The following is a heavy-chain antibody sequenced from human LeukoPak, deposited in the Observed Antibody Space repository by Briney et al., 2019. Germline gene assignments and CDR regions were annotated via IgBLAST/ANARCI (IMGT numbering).Heavy chain of an antibody. Sequence: PSETLSLTCTVSGGSISSYYWSWIRQPPGKGLEWIGYIYYSGSTNYNPSLKSRVTISVDTSKNQFSLKLSSVTAADTAVYYCAMTSTIFGGHYYYGMDVWGQGTTVIVSS. CDR3: AMTSTIFGGHYYYGMDV. J-gene: IGHJ6*02. CDR1: GGSISSYY. D-gene: IGHD3-3*01. V-gene: IGHV4-59*01. CDR2: IYYSGST.